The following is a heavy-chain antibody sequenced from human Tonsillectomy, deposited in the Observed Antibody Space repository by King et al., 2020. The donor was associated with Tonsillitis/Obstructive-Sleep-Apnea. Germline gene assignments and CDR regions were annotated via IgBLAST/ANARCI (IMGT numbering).Heavy chain of an antibody. D-gene: IGHD2-2*01. CDR2: INPNSGGT. V-gene: IGHV1-2*02. J-gene: IGHJ3*02. Sequence: QLVQSGAEVKKPGASVKVSCKASGYTFTGYYMHWVRQAPGQGLEWMGWINPNSGGTNYAQKFQGRVTMTRDTSISTAYMELSRLRSDDTAVYYCASRPYCSSTSCFPDAFDIWGQGTMVTVSS. CDR1: GYTFTGYY. CDR3: ASRPYCSSTSCFPDAFDI.